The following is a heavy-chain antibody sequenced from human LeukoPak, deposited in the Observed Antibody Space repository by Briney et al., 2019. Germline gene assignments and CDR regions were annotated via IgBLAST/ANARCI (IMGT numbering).Heavy chain of an antibody. J-gene: IGHJ6*03. CDR1: GGSISSYY. Sequence: PSETLSLTCTVSGGSISSYYWSWIRQPPGKGLEWIGYIYYSGSTNYNPSLKSRVTISVDTSKNQFSLKLSSVTAADTAVYYCARHARYCSSTSCYKGYYYYMDVWGKGTTVTVSS. CDR2: IYYSGST. V-gene: IGHV4-59*01. D-gene: IGHD2-2*02. CDR3: ARHARYCSSTSCYKGYYYYMDV.